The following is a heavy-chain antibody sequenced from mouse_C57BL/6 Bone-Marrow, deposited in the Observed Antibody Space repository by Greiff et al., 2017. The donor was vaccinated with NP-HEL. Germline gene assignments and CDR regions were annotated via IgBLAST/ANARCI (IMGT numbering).Heavy chain of an antibody. CDR1: GFTFSSYA. J-gene: IGHJ1*03. CDR2: ISDGGSYT. CDR3: ARVIITTVVDHWYFDV. Sequence: DVKLVESGGGLVKPGGSLKLSCAASGFTFSSYAMSWVRQTPEKRLEWVATISDGGSYTYYPDNVKGRFTISRDNAKNNLYLQMSHLKSEDTAMYYCARVIITTVVDHWYFDVWGTGTTVTVSS. D-gene: IGHD1-1*01. V-gene: IGHV5-4*03.